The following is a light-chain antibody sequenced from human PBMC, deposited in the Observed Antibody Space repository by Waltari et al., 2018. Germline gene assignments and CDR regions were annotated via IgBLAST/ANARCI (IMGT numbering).Light chain of an antibody. J-gene: IGKJ2*01. V-gene: IGKV1-5*03. Sequence: DIQMTQSPSSLSASVGDRVTITCRASQSTSDWLAWYQQKPGKTPILLIYKASILKSGVPSRFSGSGSGTQFTLTISSLRPGDFATYYCQQYNTYSSFGQGTKLEIE. CDR2: KAS. CDR1: QSTSDW. CDR3: QQYNTYSS.